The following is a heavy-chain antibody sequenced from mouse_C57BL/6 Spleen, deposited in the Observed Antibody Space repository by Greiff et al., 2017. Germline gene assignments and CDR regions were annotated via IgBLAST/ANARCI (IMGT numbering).Heavy chain of an antibody. CDR1: GFNIKDDY. CDR3: TPILRSRPGY. D-gene: IGHD3-3*01. V-gene: IGHV14-4*01. Sequence: VQLQQSGAELVRPGASVKLSCTASGFNIKDDYMPWVKQRPEQGLEWIGWIDPENGDTEYASKFQGKATLTADTSSNTAYLQRRSLASEDTAVYYCTPILRSRPGYWGQGTTLTVSS. J-gene: IGHJ2*01. CDR2: IDPENGDT.